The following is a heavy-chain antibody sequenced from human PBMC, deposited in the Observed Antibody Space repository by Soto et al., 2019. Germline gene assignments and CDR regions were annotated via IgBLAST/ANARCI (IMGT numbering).Heavy chain of an antibody. J-gene: IGHJ4*02. CDR2: ISGSGGST. Sequence: HPVGSLRLSCAASGFTFSSYAMSWVRQAPGKGLEWVSAISGSGGSTYYADSVKGRFTISRDNSKNTLYLQMNSLRAEDTAVYYCAKDRSIAVAAHHYWGQGTLVTVSS. CDR1: GFTFSSYA. D-gene: IGHD6-19*01. V-gene: IGHV3-23*01. CDR3: AKDRSIAVAAHHY.